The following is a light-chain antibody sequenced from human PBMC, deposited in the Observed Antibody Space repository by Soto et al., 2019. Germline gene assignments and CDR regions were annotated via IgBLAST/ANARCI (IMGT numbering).Light chain of an antibody. CDR3: QQYGSSPLT. V-gene: IGKV3-20*01. CDR1: QSVSSSY. J-gene: IGKJ1*01. CDR2: GAS. Sequence: EIVLTQSPGTRSLSTGERATLSCRASQSVSSSYLAWYQQKPGQAPRLLMYGASSRATGIPDRFSGSGSGTDFTLTISRLEPEDFALYYCQQYGSSPLTFGQGTKVDIK.